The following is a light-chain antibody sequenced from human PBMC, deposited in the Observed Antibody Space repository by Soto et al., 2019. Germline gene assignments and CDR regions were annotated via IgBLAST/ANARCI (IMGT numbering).Light chain of an antibody. CDR2: DAS. J-gene: IGKJ5*01. CDR1: QSVSSY. V-gene: IGKV3-11*01. CDR3: QQRSNWPQT. Sequence: ETVLPQSPATLSSSPGERATLSCRASQSVSSYLAWYQQKPGQAPRLLIYDASNRATGIPARFSGSGSGTDFTLTISSLEPEDFAVYDCQQRSNWPQTFGQGTRLEIK.